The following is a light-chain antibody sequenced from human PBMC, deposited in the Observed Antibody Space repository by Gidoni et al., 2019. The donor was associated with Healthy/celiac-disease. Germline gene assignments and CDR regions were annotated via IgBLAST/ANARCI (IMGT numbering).Light chain of an antibody. Sequence: EIVLTPSPGTLSLSPGESATLDCRASQSVSSSYLAWYQQKPGQAPRLLIYGASSRATGIPDRFSGSGSGTDFTLTISRLEPEDFAVYYCQQYGSSPRTFGQGTKVEIK. CDR1: QSVSSSY. V-gene: IGKV3-20*01. J-gene: IGKJ1*01. CDR3: QQYGSSPRT. CDR2: GAS.